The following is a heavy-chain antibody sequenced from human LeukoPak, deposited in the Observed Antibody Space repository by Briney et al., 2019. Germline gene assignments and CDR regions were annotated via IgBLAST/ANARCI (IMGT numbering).Heavy chain of an antibody. V-gene: IGHV3-21*01. J-gene: IGHJ6*02. CDR3: ASPSHYYDSSGYYTRTLDYGMDV. D-gene: IGHD3-22*01. CDR2: ISSSSSYI. CDR1: GFTFSSYS. Sequence: GGSLRLSCAASGFTFSSYSMNWVRQAPGKGLEWVSSISSSSSYIYYADSVKGRFTISRDNAKNSLYLQMNSLRAEDTAVYYCASPSHYYDSSGYYTRTLDYGMDVWGQGTTATVSS.